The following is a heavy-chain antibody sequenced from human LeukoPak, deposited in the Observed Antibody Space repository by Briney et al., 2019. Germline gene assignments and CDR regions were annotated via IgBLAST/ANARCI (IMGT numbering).Heavy chain of an antibody. D-gene: IGHD3-3*01. CDR1: GVTFSSYA. V-gene: IGHV3-30-3*01. CDR3: ARGSQTVLRFLEWLLAHYFDY. Sequence: GGSLRLSGAASGVTFSSYAMHWVRQAPGKGLEWVAVISYDGSNKYYADSVKGRFTISRDDSKNTLYLQMNSLRAEDTAVYYCARGSQTVLRFLEWLLAHYFDYWGQGTLVTVSS. J-gene: IGHJ4*02. CDR2: ISYDGSNK.